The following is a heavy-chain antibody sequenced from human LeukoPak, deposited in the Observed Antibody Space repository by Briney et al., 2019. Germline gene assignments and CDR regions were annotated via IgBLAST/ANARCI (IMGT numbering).Heavy chain of an antibody. CDR2: ISGSGGST. Sequence: GGSLRLSCAASGFTFSSYAMSWVRQTPGKGLEWVSAISGSGGSTYYADSVKGRFTISRDNSKNTLFLQMSSLRVEDTAPYYCAKDVGKWESLHFFDYWGQGTLVTVSS. D-gene: IGHD1-26*01. J-gene: IGHJ4*02. V-gene: IGHV3-23*01. CDR3: AKDVGKWESLHFFDY. CDR1: GFTFSSYA.